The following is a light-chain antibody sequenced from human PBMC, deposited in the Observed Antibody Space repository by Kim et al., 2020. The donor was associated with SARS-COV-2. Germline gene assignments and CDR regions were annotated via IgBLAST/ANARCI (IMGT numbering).Light chain of an antibody. V-gene: IGLV2-14*03. CDR2: DVT. J-gene: IGLJ3*02. CDR1: SSDIGGYNH. CDR3: SSFTSSITWV. Sequence: GQSITISCTGTSSDIGGYNHVSWYQQHPGKAPKLMIYDVTNRPSGIPNRFSGSKSGNTASLTISGLQTEDEADYYCSSFTSSITWVFGGGTQLTVL.